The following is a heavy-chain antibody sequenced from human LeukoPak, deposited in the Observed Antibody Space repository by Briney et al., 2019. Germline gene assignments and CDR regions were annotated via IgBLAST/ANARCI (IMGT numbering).Heavy chain of an antibody. CDR2: INPGSGDT. Sequence: ASVKVSCKAAGYTFSGYFVHWVRQAPGQGLEWMGRINPGSGDTEFAQKFQGRVTMTRDTSVSTAYMEVSGLTSDDTAIYYCARDLSSTPNWELDHWGQGTLVPVSS. D-gene: IGHD1-1*01. CDR3: ARDLSSTPNWELDH. J-gene: IGHJ4*02. V-gene: IGHV1-2*06. CDR1: GYTFSGYF.